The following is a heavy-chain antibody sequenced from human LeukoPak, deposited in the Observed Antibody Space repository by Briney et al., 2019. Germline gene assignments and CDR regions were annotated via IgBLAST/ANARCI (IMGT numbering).Heavy chain of an antibody. CDR3: ARDYYGSGICFY. D-gene: IGHD3-10*01. Sequence: ASVKVSCKASGYTFTSYGISGVRQPPGQGLEWMGWISPYNGNTNYAQKLQGRVTMTTDTSTSTAYMEVRSLRSDDTAVYYCARDYYGSGICFYWGQGTLVTVSS. CDR2: ISPYNGNT. J-gene: IGHJ4*02. V-gene: IGHV1-18*01. CDR1: GYTFTSYG.